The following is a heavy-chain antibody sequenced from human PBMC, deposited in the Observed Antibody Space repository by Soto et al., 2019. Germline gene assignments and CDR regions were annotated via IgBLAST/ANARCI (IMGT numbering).Heavy chain of an antibody. CDR1: GFTFSTYA. Sequence: GSLRLSCAASGFTFSTYAMGWVRQAPGKGLEWVSSTSSSGGTTYYADSVKGRFTISRDNSKNTLYLQMNSLRAGDTAVYYCAKKVGGVRTGMDVWGQGTTVTVSS. CDR3: AKKVGGVRTGMDV. V-gene: IGHV3-23*01. CDR2: TSSSGGTT. D-gene: IGHD3-10*01. J-gene: IGHJ6*02.